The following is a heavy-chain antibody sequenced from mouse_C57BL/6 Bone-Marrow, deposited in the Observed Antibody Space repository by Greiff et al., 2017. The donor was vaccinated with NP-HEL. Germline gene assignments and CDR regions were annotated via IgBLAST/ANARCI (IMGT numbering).Heavy chain of an antibody. CDR2: ISYDGSN. CDR1: GYSITSGYY. V-gene: IGHV3-6*01. CDR3: ARGLYYYGSSYDYAMDY. D-gene: IGHD1-1*01. J-gene: IGHJ4*01. Sequence: EVQLQQSGPGLVKPSQSLSLTCSVTGYSITSGYYWNWIRQFPGNKLEWMGYISYDGSNNYNPSLKNRISITRDTSKNQFFLKLNSVTTEDTATYYCARGLYYYGSSYDYAMDYWGQGTSVTVSS.